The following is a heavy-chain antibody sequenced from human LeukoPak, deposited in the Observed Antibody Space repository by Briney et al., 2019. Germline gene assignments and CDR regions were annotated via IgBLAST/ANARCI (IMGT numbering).Heavy chain of an antibody. J-gene: IGHJ6*02. CDR3: ARARGTTIFGVVINGMDV. D-gene: IGHD3-3*01. V-gene: IGHV1-69*01. CDR2: IIPIFGTA. Sequence: GASVKVSCKASGGTFSSYAISWVRQAPGQGLEWMGGIIPIFGTANYAQKFQGRVTITADESTSTAYMELSSLRSEDTAVYYCARARGTTIFGVVINGMDVWGQGTTVTVSS. CDR1: GGTFSSYA.